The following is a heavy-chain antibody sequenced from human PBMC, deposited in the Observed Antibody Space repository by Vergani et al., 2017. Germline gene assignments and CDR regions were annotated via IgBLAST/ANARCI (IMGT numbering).Heavy chain of an antibody. D-gene: IGHD3-10*01. CDR1: GGSITSYS. V-gene: IGHV4-4*07. CDR3: ARDYRWFGELFGWFDP. J-gene: IGHJ5*02. Sequence: QVQLQDSGPGLFTPSETLSLTCTVSGGSITSYSWSWFRQPAGNGLDWIRRIYTSGSTNYNHSLKSRVTMSLDTSKTQFSLKLSTVTAADTAVYYCARDYRWFGELFGWFDPWGQGTLVTVSS. CDR2: IYTSGST.